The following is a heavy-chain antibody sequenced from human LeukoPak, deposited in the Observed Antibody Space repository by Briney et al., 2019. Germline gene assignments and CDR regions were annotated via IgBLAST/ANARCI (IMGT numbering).Heavy chain of an antibody. V-gene: IGHV4-34*01. CDR2: INHSGST. CDR3: ARCRYYDFWSGYYHLFDY. J-gene: IGHJ4*02. Sequence: SETLSLTCAVYGGSFSGYYWSWIHQPPGKGLEWIGEINHSGSTNYNPSLKSRVTILVDTSKNQFSLKLSSVTAADTAVYYCARCRYYDFWSGYYHLFDYWGQGTLVTVTS. D-gene: IGHD3-3*01. CDR1: GGSFSGYY.